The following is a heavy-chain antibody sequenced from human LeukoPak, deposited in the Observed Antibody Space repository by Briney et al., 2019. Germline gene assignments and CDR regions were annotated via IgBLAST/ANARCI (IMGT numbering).Heavy chain of an antibody. Sequence: SETLSLTGAVYGGSFSGYHWSWIPRPPGRGLEWSGENNHSGSTNYNTSLKSRVTISVDTSKNQLSLKLSSVTAADTAVYYCARGPQQVVRHWGQGTLVTVSS. D-gene: IGHD6-13*01. CDR2: NNHSGST. V-gene: IGHV4-34*01. CDR1: GGSFSGYH. J-gene: IGHJ4*02. CDR3: ARGPQQVVRH.